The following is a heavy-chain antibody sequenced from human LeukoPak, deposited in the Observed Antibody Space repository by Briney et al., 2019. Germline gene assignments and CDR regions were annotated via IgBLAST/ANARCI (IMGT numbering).Heavy chain of an antibody. J-gene: IGHJ4*02. D-gene: IGHD1-1*01. V-gene: IGHV1-46*03. CDR2: INPSGGST. CDR1: GYTFTSYY. Sequence: ASVKVSCKASGYTFTSYYMHWVRQAPGQGLEWMGLINPSGGSTSYAQKFQGRVTMTRDTSTSTVYMELSSLRSEDTAVYYCARGKLERRSRRYFDYWGQGTLVTVSS. CDR3: ARGKLERRSRRYFDY.